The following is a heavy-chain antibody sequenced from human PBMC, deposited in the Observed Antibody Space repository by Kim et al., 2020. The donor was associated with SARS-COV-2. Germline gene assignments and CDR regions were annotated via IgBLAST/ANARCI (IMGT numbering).Heavy chain of an antibody. CDR1: GGSINSVNW. CDR3: ASRARYGAVSNDYYYGM. D-gene: IGHD3-3*01. J-gene: IGHJ6*01. CDR2: ISHSGST. V-gene: IGHV4-4*02. Sequence: SETLSLTCAVSGGSINSVNWWTWVRQPPEKGLEWIGEISHSGSTNYNPSLKSRVTILVDKSNMQFSLMLTSVTAADTAVYYCASRARYGAVSNDYYYGM.